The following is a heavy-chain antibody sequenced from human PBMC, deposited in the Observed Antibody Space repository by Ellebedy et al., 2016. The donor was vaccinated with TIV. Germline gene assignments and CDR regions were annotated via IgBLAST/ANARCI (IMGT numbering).Heavy chain of an antibody. J-gene: IGHJ4*02. CDR1: GYTFTSYG. Sequence: AASVKVSCKTSGYTFTSYGISWVRQAPGQGLEWMGWISAYNGNTNYAQNLQGRVTMTTDTSTSTAYMDLRSLRSDDTAVYYCARDKAKMRGIYPDWGQGTLVTASS. V-gene: IGHV1-18*01. CDR2: ISAYNGNT. D-gene: IGHD2-21*01. CDR3: ARDKAKMRGIYPD.